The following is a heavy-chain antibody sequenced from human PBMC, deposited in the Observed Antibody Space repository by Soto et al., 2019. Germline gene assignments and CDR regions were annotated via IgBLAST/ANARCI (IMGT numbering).Heavy chain of an antibody. Sequence: QVQLVQSGAEVKKPGSSVKVSCKASGGTFSDSIIDWVRQAPGQGLEWMGGILPIFHRTNYAQRFQGRVTSTADEATSTASMVMTSLTSEDTAVYYWARALRGYSFGYVDWGQGTLVTVSS. D-gene: IGHD5-18*01. CDR1: GGTFSDSI. CDR3: ARALRGYSFGYVD. CDR2: ILPIFHRT. J-gene: IGHJ4*02. V-gene: IGHV1-69*01.